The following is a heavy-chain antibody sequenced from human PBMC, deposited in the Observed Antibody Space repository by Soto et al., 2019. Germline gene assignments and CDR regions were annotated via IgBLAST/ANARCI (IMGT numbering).Heavy chain of an antibody. CDR2: ISSSSTYI. CDR3: ARDKLWFAFYAGNSPGWYFDR. Sequence: GGSLRLSCGASGFTVSSYSMNWVRQAPGRGLEWVSSISSSSTYIHYADSMKGRFTISRDNAKSSLYLQMNSLRVEDTAVYYCARDKLWFAFYAGNSPGWYFDRWGSGTLVTVYS. V-gene: IGHV3-21*01. CDR1: GFTVSSYS. J-gene: IGHJ2*01. D-gene: IGHD6-13*01.